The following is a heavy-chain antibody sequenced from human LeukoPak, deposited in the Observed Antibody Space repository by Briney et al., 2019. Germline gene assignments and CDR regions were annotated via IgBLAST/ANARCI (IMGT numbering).Heavy chain of an antibody. CDR2: IYHSGTT. CDR1: GDSLSSGVYY. V-gene: IGHV4-30-2*01. Sequence: PSETLSLTCTVSGDSLSSGVYYWSWLRQPPGKGLEWIGYIYHSGTTYYNPSLQSRVTISVDGSRNQFSLRLNSVTAADTAVYYCARDAVVMGVLDPWGQGTLVTVSS. J-gene: IGHJ5*02. CDR3: ARDAVVMGVLDP. D-gene: IGHD4-23*01.